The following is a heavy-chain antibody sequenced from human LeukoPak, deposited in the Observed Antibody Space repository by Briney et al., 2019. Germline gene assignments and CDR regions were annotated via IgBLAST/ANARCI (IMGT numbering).Heavy chain of an antibody. D-gene: IGHD2-15*01. CDR3: ARFDIVEEGGPDY. Sequence: SQTLSLTCTVSGVAISRGDYYWRWIRQPPGKGLEWIGYIYHSGSTYYNPSLKSRITISVDTSKNQFSLKVTSVTAADTATYYCARFDIVEEGGPDYWGQGTLVTVSS. V-gene: IGHV4-30-4*01. CDR1: GVAISRGDYY. CDR2: IYHSGST. J-gene: IGHJ4*02.